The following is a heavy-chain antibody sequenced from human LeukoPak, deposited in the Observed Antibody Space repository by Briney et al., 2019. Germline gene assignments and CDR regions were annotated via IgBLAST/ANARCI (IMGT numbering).Heavy chain of an antibody. V-gene: IGHV1-24*01. CDR3: ATDGSTIRGIYYFDY. CDR1: GYTLTGVS. D-gene: IGHD3-10*01. J-gene: IGHJ4*01. Sequence: ASVKVSCKVSGYTLTGVSIHWVRQAPGQGPEWMGGFNPEDVETFYAQKFQGRVTMTEDTSTDTAFMELRSLRSEDTAVYFCATDGSTIRGIYYFDYWGHGTLVTVSS. CDR2: FNPEDVET.